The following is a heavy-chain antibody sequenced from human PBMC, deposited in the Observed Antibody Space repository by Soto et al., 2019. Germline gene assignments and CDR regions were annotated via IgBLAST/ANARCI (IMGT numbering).Heavy chain of an antibody. Sequence: PGGSLRLSCAASGFTFSSYEMTWVRQAPGKGLEWVSYISSSGSTIYYADSVKGRFTISRDNAKNSLYLQMNSLRAEDTAVYYCANPGGGLLGDDAFDIWGQGTMVTVSS. D-gene: IGHD3-16*01. CDR1: GFTFSSYE. CDR3: ANPGGGLLGDDAFDI. V-gene: IGHV3-48*03. J-gene: IGHJ3*02. CDR2: ISSSGSTI.